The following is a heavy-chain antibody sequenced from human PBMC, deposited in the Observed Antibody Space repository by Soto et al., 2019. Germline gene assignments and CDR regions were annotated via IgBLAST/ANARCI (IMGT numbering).Heavy chain of an antibody. V-gene: IGHV3-23*01. Sequence: GSLRLSCAASGFSFSSYAMSWVRQAPGKGLEWVSGISGSGGNTNYADSVRGRFTISRDNSKNTLYLQMNTLRAEDTAVYYCAKGDYIMITFGGVKWDYWGQGTPVTVSS. CDR3: AKGDYIMITFGGVKWDY. CDR2: ISGSGGNT. J-gene: IGHJ4*02. CDR1: GFSFSSYA. D-gene: IGHD3-16*01.